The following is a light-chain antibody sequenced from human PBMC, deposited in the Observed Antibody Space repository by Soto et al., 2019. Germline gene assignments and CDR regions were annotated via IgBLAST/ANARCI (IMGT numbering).Light chain of an antibody. CDR1: QSVSSN. Sequence: EIVMTQSPATLSVSPGESATLSCRASQSVSSNLAWYQQKPGQAPRLLIYGASTRATGIPARFSGSESGTEFTLTISSLQSEDFAVYYCQQYNNWLWTFGQGTKVEIK. V-gene: IGKV3-15*01. CDR3: QQYNNWLWT. CDR2: GAS. J-gene: IGKJ1*01.